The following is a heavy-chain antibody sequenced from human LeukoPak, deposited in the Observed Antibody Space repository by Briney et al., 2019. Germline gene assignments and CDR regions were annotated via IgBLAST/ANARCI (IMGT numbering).Heavy chain of an antibody. Sequence: GGSLRLSCAASGFTFSSYWMSWVRQAPGKGLEWVANIKQDGSEKYYVDSVKGRFTNSRDNVENSMFLQMNSLRAEDTAVYYCVRDGRSGWHFDYWGQGALVTVSS. V-gene: IGHV3-7*01. J-gene: IGHJ4*02. CDR3: VRDGRSGWHFDY. CDR1: GFTFSSYW. CDR2: IKQDGSEK. D-gene: IGHD6-19*01.